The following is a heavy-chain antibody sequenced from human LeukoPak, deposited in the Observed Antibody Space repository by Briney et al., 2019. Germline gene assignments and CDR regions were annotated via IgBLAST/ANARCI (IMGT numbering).Heavy chain of an antibody. D-gene: IGHD3-22*01. Sequence: PGGSLRLSCAASGFTFSSYGAHWVRQAPGKGLEWVAVISYDGSNKYYADSVKGRFTISRDNSKNTLYLQMNSLRAEDTAVYYCAKDRSRVAWGGSGYLDYWGQGTLVTVSS. J-gene: IGHJ4*02. CDR1: GFTFSSYG. CDR2: ISYDGSNK. CDR3: AKDRSRVAWGGSGYLDY. V-gene: IGHV3-30*18.